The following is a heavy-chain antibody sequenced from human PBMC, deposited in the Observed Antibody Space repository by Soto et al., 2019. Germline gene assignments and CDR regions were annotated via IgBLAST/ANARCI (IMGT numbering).Heavy chain of an antibody. J-gene: IGHJ4*02. CDR1: GFTFSSYW. Sequence: QPGGSLRLSCAASGFTFSSYWMSWVRQAPGKGLEWVANIKQDGSHKYYVDSVKGRFTMSRDNAKNSLYLHVNSLRVEDTAVYYCVKVLARGVGVPRFYFDSWGQGALVTVSS. D-gene: IGHD2-2*01. V-gene: IGHV3-7*01. CDR2: IKQDGSHK. CDR3: VKVLARGVGVPRFYFDS.